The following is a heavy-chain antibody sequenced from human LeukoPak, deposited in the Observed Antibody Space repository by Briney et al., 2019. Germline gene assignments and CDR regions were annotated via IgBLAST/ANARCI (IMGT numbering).Heavy chain of an antibody. J-gene: IGHJ3*02. CDR3: ARDLNWGAGALDI. CDR2: INVSPAYI. Sequence: GGSLRLSCAASGFAFSSYSMSWVRQAPGKGLEWVSSINVSPAYISYADSVKGRFTISRDNAKNSLNLQMNGLRAEDTAVYFCARDLNWGAGALDIWGQGTMVTVSS. D-gene: IGHD3-16*01. V-gene: IGHV3-21*01. CDR1: GFAFSSYS.